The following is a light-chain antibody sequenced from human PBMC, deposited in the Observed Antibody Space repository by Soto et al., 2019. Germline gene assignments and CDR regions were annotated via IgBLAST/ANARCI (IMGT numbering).Light chain of an antibody. J-gene: IGLJ1*01. Sequence: QSALTQPASVSGSPGQSITISCTGASTDVDGYDYVSWYQQHPGQAPKLIIFDVNNRPSGVSSRFSGSKSGDTASLTISGLQAEEDADYYCSSYTSSAPFYVFATGTKVTVL. CDR2: DVN. CDR3: SSYTSSAPFYV. CDR1: STDVDGYDY. V-gene: IGLV2-14*03.